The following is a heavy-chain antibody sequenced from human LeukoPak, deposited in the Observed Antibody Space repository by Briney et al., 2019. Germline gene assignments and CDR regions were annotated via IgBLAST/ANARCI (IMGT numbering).Heavy chain of an antibody. CDR2: IKQDGSEK. V-gene: IGHV3-7*03. CDR1: GFTLSSYW. Sequence: GGSLRLSCAASGFTLSSYWMTWVRQAPGKGLDWVANIKQDGSEKNFVDSVKGRFTISRDNSKNSLYLQMNSLRTEDTALYYCAGGDVEMATRLDYWGQGTLVTVSS. D-gene: IGHD5-24*01. CDR3: AGGDVEMATRLDY. J-gene: IGHJ4*02.